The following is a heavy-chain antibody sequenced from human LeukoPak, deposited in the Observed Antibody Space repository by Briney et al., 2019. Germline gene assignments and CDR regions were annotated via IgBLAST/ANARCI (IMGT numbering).Heavy chain of an antibody. CDR3: AREPYCSSTSCEPLDP. J-gene: IGHJ5*02. CDR1: GDSVSSNSAA. Sequence: SQTLSLTCAISGDSVSSNSAAWNRIRQSPSRGLEWLGRTYYRSKWYNDYAVSVKSRITINPDTSKNQFSLQLNSVTPEDTAVYYCAREPYCSSTSCEPLDPWGQGTLVTVSS. D-gene: IGHD2-2*01. V-gene: IGHV6-1*01. CDR2: TYYRSKWYN.